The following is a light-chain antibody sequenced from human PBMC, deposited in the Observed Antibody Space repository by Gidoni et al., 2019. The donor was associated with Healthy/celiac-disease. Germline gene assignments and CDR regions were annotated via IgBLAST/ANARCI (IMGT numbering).Light chain of an antibody. CDR2: KAS. CDR1: QSISSW. V-gene: IGKV1-5*03. CDR3: QQYNRSPYT. Sequence: DIQMTQSPSTLSASVGDRVTITCRASQSISSWLAWYQQKPGKAPKLLIYKASSLESGVPSRFSGSESGTAFTLTINSLQPDDFASYYCQQYNRSPYTFGQGTKLEIQ. J-gene: IGKJ2*01.